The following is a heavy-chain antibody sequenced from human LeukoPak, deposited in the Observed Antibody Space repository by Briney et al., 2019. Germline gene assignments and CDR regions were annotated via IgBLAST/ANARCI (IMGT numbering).Heavy chain of an antibody. CDR1: GGSISSGDDY. V-gene: IGHV4-30-4*01. Sequence: SETLSLTCTVSGGSISSGDDYWSWIRQPPGKGLEWIGYINYSGSTYYNPSLKSRVTISVDTSKNQFSLRLSSVTAADTAVYHCASPKTPGDYDILTGYTYYYGMDVWGQGTTVTVSS. D-gene: IGHD3-9*01. J-gene: IGHJ6*02. CDR3: ASPKTPGDYDILTGYTYYYGMDV. CDR2: INYSGST.